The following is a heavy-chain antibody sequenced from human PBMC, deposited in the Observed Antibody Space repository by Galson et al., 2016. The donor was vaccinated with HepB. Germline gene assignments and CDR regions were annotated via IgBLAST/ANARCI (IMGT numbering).Heavy chain of an antibody. V-gene: IGHV4-31*03. D-gene: IGHD6-13*01. CDR2: IYYNDNT. Sequence: TLSLTCSVSGGSISSGIFYWSWIRQHPGKGLEWIGYIYYNDNTSYNPSLKSRVTISLDTSKNQFSLNLTSVTAADTAVYYCARVNSLGSSWYGYMGDVWGKGTTVSVSS. J-gene: IGHJ6*04. CDR1: GGSISSGIFY. CDR3: ARVNSLGSSWYGYMGDV.